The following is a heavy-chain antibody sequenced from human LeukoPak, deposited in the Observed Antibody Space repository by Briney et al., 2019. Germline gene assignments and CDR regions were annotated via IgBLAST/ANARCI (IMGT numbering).Heavy chain of an antibody. J-gene: IGHJ4*02. CDR1: GFTVSSNY. Sequence: PGGSLRLSCAASGFTVSSNYMSWVRQAPGKGLEWVSVIYSGGSTYYADSVKGRFTISRDNSKNTLYLQMNSLRAEDTAVYYCARERADYYDSSGYPYYFDYWGQGTLVTVSS. CDR2: IYSGGST. V-gene: IGHV3-53*01. D-gene: IGHD3-22*01. CDR3: ARERADYYDSSGYPYYFDY.